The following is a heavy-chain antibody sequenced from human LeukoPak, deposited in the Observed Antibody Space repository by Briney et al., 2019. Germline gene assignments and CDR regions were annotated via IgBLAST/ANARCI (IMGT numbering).Heavy chain of an antibody. CDR1: GFAVSSNY. V-gene: IGHV3-53*01. Sequence: GGSLRLSCAASGFAVSSNYKSWVRQAPGKGLEWVSVIYSGGSTYYADSVKGRFTISRDNSKNTLYLQMNSLRAEDTAVYYCARGDYYYGMDVWGQGTTVTVSS. CDR2: IYSGGST. J-gene: IGHJ6*02. CDR3: ARGDYYYGMDV.